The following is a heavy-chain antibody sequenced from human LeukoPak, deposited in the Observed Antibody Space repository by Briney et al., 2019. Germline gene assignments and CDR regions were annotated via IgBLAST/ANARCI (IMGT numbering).Heavy chain of an antibody. V-gene: IGHV4-39*01. CDR3: ARRGYYGSRNDY. Sequence: SETLSLTCTVSGGSISSSSYYWGWIRQPPGKGLEWIGSIYYSGSTYYNPSLKSRVTISVDTSKNQSSLKLSSVTAADTAVYYCARRGYYGSRNDYWGQGTLVTVSS. J-gene: IGHJ4*02. D-gene: IGHD3-10*01. CDR2: IYYSGST. CDR1: GGSISSSSYY.